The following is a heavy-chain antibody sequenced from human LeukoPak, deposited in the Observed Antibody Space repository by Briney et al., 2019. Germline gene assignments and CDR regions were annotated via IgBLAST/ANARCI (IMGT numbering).Heavy chain of an antibody. D-gene: IGHD7-27*01. CDR2: ISSSSSYI. J-gene: IGHJ4*02. V-gene: IGHV3-21*01. CDR1: GFTFSSYS. Sequence: GGSLRLSCTASGFTFSSYSMNWVRQAPGKGLEWVSSISSSSSYIYYADSVKGRFTISRDNAKNSLYLQMNSLRAEDTAMYYCVRDGAHWDLDYWGQGTLVTVSS. CDR3: VRDGAHWDLDY.